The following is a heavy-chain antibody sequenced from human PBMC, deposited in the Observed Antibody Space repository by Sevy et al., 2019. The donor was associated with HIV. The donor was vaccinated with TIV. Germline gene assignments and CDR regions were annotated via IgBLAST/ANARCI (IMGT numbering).Heavy chain of an antibody. CDR1: GLTLTTTG. V-gene: IGHV3-23*01. CDR2: VTSDGTT. D-gene: IGHD3-16*01. CDR3: AGGDTTMITDLDY. J-gene: IGHJ4*02. Sequence: GGSLRLSCAASGLTLTTTGMSWVRQAPGKGLEWVAGVTSDGTTYYADSVRDWFTVSRDNSKNTLYLQLNSLRADDTAVFYCAGGDTTMITDLDYWGQGTLVTVSS.